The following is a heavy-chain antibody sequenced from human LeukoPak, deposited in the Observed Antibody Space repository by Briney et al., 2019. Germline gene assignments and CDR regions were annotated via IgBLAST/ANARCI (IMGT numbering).Heavy chain of an antibody. CDR1: GLTFSIYA. Sequence: PGGSLRLSCAASGLTFSIYAMIWVRQAPGKGLEWVSVISGNGGHIDYADSVKGRFTISRDDSKNTLYLQMSSLRVEDTAVYYCARAHVGGSSFDYWGQGTLVTVSS. J-gene: IGHJ4*02. V-gene: IGHV3-23*01. CDR2: ISGNGGHI. CDR3: ARAHVGGSSFDY. D-gene: IGHD3-16*01.